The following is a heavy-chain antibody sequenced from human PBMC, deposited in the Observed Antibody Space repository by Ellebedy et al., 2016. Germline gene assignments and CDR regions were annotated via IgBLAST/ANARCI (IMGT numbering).Heavy chain of an antibody. CDR1: GYTFTGYY. D-gene: IGHD6-6*01. Sequence: ASVKVSXXASGYTFTGYYMHWVRQAPGQGLEWMGWINPNSGGTNYAQKFQGRVTMTRDTSISTAYMELSRLRSDDTAVYYCARDFGKEQLVDFDYWGQGTLVTVSS. J-gene: IGHJ4*02. CDR2: INPNSGGT. V-gene: IGHV1-2*02. CDR3: ARDFGKEQLVDFDY.